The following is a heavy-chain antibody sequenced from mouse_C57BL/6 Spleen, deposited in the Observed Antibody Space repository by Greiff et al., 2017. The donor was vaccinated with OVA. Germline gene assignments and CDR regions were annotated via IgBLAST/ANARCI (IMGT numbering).Heavy chain of an antibody. CDR1: GYTFTSYW. Sequence: QVQLQQPGAELVRPGSSVKLSCKASGYTFTSYWMHWVKQRPIQGLEWIGNIDPSDSETHYNQQFKDKATLTVAKSSSTAYMQLSSLTSEDSAVYYWARGHYYGSSGDYWGQGTTLTVSS. CDR3: ARGHYYGSSGDY. D-gene: IGHD1-1*01. CDR2: IDPSDSET. J-gene: IGHJ2*01. V-gene: IGHV1-52*01.